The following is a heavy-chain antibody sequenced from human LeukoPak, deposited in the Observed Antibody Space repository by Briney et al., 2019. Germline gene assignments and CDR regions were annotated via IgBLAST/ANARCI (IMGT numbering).Heavy chain of an antibody. Sequence: GGSLRLSCAASEFTVSSNYMSWVRQAPGKGLEWVSLIYSAGSTYYADSAKGRFTISRHNSRNTLYLQMNSLRAEDTAVYYCARHIGFDAFDIWGQGTMVTVSS. V-gene: IGHV3-53*04. CDR2: IYSAGST. J-gene: IGHJ3*02. CDR3: ARHIGFDAFDI. CDR1: EFTVSSNY.